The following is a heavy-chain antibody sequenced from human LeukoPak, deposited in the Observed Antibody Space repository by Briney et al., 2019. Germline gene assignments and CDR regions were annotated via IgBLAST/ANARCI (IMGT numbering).Heavy chain of an antibody. J-gene: IGHJ4*02. V-gene: IGHV1-8*01. CDR1: GYTFTSCD. CDR3: TRGSRGRRDN. CDR2: MNPNSGNT. Sequence: GASVKVSCKASGYTFTSCDINWVRQATGKGLEWMGWMNPNSGNTGYGQSFQGRITMTRDISIGTAYMELSNLTSEDTAIYYCTRGSRGRRDNWGQGTLVTVSA.